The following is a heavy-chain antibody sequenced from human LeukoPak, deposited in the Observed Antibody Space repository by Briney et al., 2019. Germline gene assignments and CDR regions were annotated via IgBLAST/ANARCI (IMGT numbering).Heavy chain of an antibody. Sequence: SGGSLRLSCAASGFTFSSYAMHWVRLAPGKGLEWVAVISYDGSNKYYADSVKGRFTISRDNSKNTLYLQMNSLRAEDTAVYYCARDQDYDSSGYYYWGQGTLVTVSS. CDR2: ISYDGSNK. V-gene: IGHV3-30-3*01. CDR3: ARDQDYDSSGYYY. J-gene: IGHJ4*02. CDR1: GFTFSSYA. D-gene: IGHD3-22*01.